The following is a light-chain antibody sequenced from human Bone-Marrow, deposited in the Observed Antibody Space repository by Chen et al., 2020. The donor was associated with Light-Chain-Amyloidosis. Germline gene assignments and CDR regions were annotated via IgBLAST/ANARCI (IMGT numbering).Light chain of an antibody. Sequence: QSVLTQPPSVSAAPGQKVTISCSGTSSNIGNNFVSWYQQFPGTAPKLLIYGNSNRPSGIPDRFSGSKSGTSATLGIAGLQTGDEAEYYCGTWDSSLGAGVFGGGTKVTVL. J-gene: IGLJ2*01. CDR3: GTWDSSLGAGV. CDR2: GNS. CDR1: SSNIGNNF. V-gene: IGLV1-51*01.